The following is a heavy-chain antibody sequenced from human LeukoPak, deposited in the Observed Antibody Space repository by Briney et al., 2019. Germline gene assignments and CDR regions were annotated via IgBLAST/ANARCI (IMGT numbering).Heavy chain of an antibody. CDR1: GYTFTSYD. Sequence: ASVKVSCKASGYTFTSYDINWVRQATGQGLEWMGWMNPNSGNTGYAQNLQGRVTITRNTSIITAYMELSSLRSEDTAVYYCARGTRYCSSTSCYRGGDYYYYMDVWGKGTTVTVSS. CDR2: MNPNSGNT. D-gene: IGHD2-2*02. CDR3: ARGTRYCSSTSCYRGGDYYYYMDV. V-gene: IGHV1-8*03. J-gene: IGHJ6*03.